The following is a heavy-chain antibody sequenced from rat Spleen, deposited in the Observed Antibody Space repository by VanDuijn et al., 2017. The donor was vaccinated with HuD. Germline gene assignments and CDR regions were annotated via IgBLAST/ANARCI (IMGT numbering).Heavy chain of an antibody. D-gene: IGHD1-9*01. J-gene: IGHJ2*01. Sequence: EVQLQESGPGLVKPSQSLSLTCSVTGHSITSSYRWNWIRKFPGDKLEWMGYVNSAGSTNYNPSLKSRISITRDTSKNQFFLQVNSVTTEDTAIYYCVREDLGINYLGQGVMVTVSS. CDR1: GHSITSSYR. CDR3: VREDLGINY. CDR2: VNSAGST. V-gene: IGHV3-3*01.